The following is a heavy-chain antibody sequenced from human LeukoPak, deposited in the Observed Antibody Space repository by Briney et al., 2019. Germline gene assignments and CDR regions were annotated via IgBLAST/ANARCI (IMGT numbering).Heavy chain of an antibody. Sequence: GGSLRLSCAASGFTFRNYWMHWVRQAPGKGLVWVSRVNGDGGLTHYADSVKGRFTISRDNAKNMLYLSMHSLRAEDTAVNSCVKDGDDYNFDYWGQGSLVTVSS. D-gene: IGHD5-24*01. CDR2: VNGDGGLT. CDR3: VKDGDDYNFDY. J-gene: IGHJ4*02. CDR1: GFTFRNYW. V-gene: IGHV3-74*01.